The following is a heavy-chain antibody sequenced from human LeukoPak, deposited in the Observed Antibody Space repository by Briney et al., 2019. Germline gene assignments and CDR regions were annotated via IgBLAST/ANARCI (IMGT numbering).Heavy chain of an antibody. Sequence: PTETLSLTCAVYGGYFSGYYWRWIPQPPGKGLEWIGEINHSGSTNYNPSLQSRVTISVNMSQNLFSLKLRSVTAADTAVFYWARDPYSSSWYDYFDYWGQGTLVTVSS. J-gene: IGHJ4*02. D-gene: IGHD6-13*01. CDR3: ARDPYSSSWYDYFDY. CDR2: INHSGST. CDR1: GGYFSGYY. V-gene: IGHV4-34*01.